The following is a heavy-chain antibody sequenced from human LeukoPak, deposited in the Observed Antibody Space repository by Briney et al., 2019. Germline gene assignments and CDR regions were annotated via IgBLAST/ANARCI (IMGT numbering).Heavy chain of an antibody. D-gene: IGHD6-13*01. V-gene: IGHV3-23*01. Sequence: GGSLRLSCAASGFTFSSYAMSWVRQAPGKGLEWVSAISCSGGSTYYADSVKGRFTISRDNSKNTLYLQMNSLRAEDTAVYYCAKDLFQQQLDDRSDYWGQGTLVTVSS. J-gene: IGHJ4*02. CDR3: AKDLFQQQLDDRSDY. CDR2: ISCSGGST. CDR1: GFTFSSYA.